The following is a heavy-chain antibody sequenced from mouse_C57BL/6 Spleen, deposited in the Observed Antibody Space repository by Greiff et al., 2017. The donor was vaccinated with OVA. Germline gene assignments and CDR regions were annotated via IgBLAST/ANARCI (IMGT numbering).Heavy chain of an antibody. D-gene: IGHD1-1*01. CDR1: GYTFTSYW. J-gene: IGHJ1*03. CDR3: ARSCYYYGSSPPYFDV. CDR2: IDPSDSYT. V-gene: IGHV1-69*01. Sequence: QVQLQQPGAELVMPGASVKLSCKASGYTFTSYWMHWVKQRPGQGLEWIGEIDPSDSYTNYNQKFKGKSTLTVDKSSSTAYMQLSSLTSEDSAVYYCARSCYYYGSSPPYFDVWGTGTTVTVSS.